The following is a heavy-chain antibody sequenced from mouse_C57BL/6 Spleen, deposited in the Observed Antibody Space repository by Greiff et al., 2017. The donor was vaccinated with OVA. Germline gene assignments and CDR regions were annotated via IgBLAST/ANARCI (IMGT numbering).Heavy chain of an antibody. CDR1: GYTFTDYE. CDR2: IDPETGGT. Sequence: QVQLKQSGAELVRPGASVTLSCTASGYTFTDYEMHWVKQTPVHGLEWIGAIDPETGGTAYNQKFKGKAILTADKSSSTAYMELRSLTSEDSAVYYCTLRFYAMDYWGQGTSVTVSS. CDR3: TLRFYAMDY. J-gene: IGHJ4*01. D-gene: IGHD1-1*01. V-gene: IGHV1-15*01.